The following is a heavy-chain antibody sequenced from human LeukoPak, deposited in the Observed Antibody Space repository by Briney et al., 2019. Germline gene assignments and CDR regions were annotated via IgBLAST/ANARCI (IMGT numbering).Heavy chain of an antibody. J-gene: IGHJ4*02. CDR1: GDSVSSYY. CDR2: IYYGGST. V-gene: IGHV4-59*02. Sequence: PSETLSLTCTVSGDSVSSYYWSWIRQPPGKGLRWIGYIYYGGSTNYNPSLKSRVTISVDSSKNQFSLRLTSVTAADTALYYCARGSDISGWRRFDYWGQGILVTVSS. CDR3: ARGSDISGWRRFDY. D-gene: IGHD6-19*01.